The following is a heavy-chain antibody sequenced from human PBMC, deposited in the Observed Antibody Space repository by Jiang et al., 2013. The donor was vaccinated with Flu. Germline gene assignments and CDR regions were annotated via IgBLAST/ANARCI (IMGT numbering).Heavy chain of an antibody. CDR3: TTPPGAY. CDR2: IKSNTDGGTT. D-gene: IGHD3-10*01. Sequence: VQLVESGGGLVKPGGSLRLSCAGSGFTFYNAWMSWVRQAPGKGLEWVGRIKSNTDGGTTDYAAPVKGRFTISRDDSKNTLYLQMNSLKTEDTAVYYCTTPPGAYWGQGTLVTVSS. J-gene: IGHJ4*02. V-gene: IGHV3-15*01. CDR1: GFTFYNAW.